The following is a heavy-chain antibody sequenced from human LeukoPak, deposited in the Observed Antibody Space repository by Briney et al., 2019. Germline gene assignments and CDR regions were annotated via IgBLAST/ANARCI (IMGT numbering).Heavy chain of an antibody. CDR1: GFSFGDYA. V-gene: IGHV3-49*04. CDR2: IRSKAYGATT. J-gene: IGHJ5*02. CDR3: TRDPYHYDSSGHEWFDP. D-gene: IGHD3-22*01. Sequence: GGSLRLSCASSGFSFGDYAMTWVRQAPGKGLEWVGFIRSKAYGATTEYAASVKGRFTISRDDSKSIAYLQMNSLKTEDTAVYYCTRDPYHYDSSGHEWFDPWGQGTLVTVSS.